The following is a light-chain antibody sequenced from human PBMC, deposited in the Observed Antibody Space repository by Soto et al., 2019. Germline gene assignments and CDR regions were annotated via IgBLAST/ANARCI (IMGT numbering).Light chain of an antibody. J-gene: IGKJ2*01. V-gene: IGKV1-39*01. CDR1: ENIRDF. CDR2: EAS. Sequence: DIQMTQSPSSLSASVGDRVTISCRASENIRDFLNWYQQKPGRAPKLLMFEASTLQSGVPSRFSGGGSGTDFTLTISSLQPEDFATYFCQQSYGSPPTFGQGNKLEIK. CDR3: QQSYGSPPT.